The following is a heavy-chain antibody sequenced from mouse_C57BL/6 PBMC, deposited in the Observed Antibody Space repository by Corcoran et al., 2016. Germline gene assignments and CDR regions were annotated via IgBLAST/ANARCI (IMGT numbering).Heavy chain of an antibody. CDR2: INTYSGVP. J-gene: IGHJ2*01. V-gene: IGHV9-3*01. Sequence: QXQLVQSGPELKKPGETVKISCKASGYTFTTYGMSWVKQAPGKGLKWMGWINTYSGVPTYADDFKGRFAFSLETSASTAYLQINNLKNEDTATYFCARLNYSNYGGNFDYWGQGTTLTVSS. CDR1: GYTFTTYG. D-gene: IGHD2-5*01. CDR3: ARLNYSNYGGNFDY.